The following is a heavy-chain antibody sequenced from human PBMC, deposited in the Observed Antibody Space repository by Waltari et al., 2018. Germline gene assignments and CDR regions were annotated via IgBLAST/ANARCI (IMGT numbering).Heavy chain of an antibody. CDR1: GGRISSYY. CDR3: AGVSYYYGSGSENWFDP. V-gene: IGHV4-59*01. Sequence: QVQLQESGPGLVKPSETLSLTYTVSGGRISSYYWSWIRQPPGKGLEWIGYIYYSGSTNYNPSLKSRVTISVDTSKNQFSLKLSSVTAADTAVYYCAGVSYYYGSGSENWFDPWGQGTLVTVSS. D-gene: IGHD3-10*01. J-gene: IGHJ5*02. CDR2: IYYSGST.